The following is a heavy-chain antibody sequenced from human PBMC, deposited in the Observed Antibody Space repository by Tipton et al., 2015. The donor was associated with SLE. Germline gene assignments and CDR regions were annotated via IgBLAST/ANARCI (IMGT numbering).Heavy chain of an antibody. CDR1: GGSISSSRCY. J-gene: IGHJ6*02. D-gene: IGHD6-13*01. CDR3: ARALHTTTWYRGGMAV. CDR2: LSYNGNT. Sequence: TLSLTCTVSGGSISSSRCYWGWIRQPPGKGLEWIGTLSYNGNTYYTPSLKSRVSMSVDMSKNQFSLNLSSVTAADTAVYYCARALHTTTWYRGGMAVWGQGTTVTVSS. V-gene: IGHV4-39*01.